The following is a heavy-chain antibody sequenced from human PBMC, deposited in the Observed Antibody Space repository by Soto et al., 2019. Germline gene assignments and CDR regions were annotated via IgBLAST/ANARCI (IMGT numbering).Heavy chain of an antibody. CDR2: INQDGSER. CDR3: VKDNRGSY. Sequence: EVQLVESGGGLVQPGGSLRLSCAASGFTFSTCWMMWFRQAPGKGLEWVANINQDGSERYSVDSVKGRFTISRDNAKNSLYLQMNSLRAEDTAVYYCVKDNRGSYWGQGTLVTVSS. D-gene: IGHD3-10*01. J-gene: IGHJ4*02. CDR1: GFTFSTCW. V-gene: IGHV3-7*01.